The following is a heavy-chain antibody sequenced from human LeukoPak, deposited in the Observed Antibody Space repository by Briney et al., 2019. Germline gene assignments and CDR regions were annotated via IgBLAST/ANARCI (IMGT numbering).Heavy chain of an antibody. CDR3: ARARITMIQIDP. J-gene: IGHJ5*02. CDR1: GGSISSSSYY. Sequence: SETLPLTCTVSGGSISSSSYYWGWIRQPPGKGLEWIGSIYYSGSTYYNPSLKSRVIISVDTSKNQFSLKLSSVTAADTAVYYCARARITMIQIDPWGQGTLVTVSS. D-gene: IGHD3-22*01. V-gene: IGHV4-39*07. CDR2: IYYSGST.